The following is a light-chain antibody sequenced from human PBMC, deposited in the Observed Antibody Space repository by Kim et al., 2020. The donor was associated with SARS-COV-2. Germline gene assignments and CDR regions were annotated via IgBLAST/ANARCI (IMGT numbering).Light chain of an antibody. CDR3: RQYNNLPQT. J-gene: IGKJ1*01. V-gene: IGKV3-15*01. CDR1: QSVSSN. CDR2: GAS. Sequence: EIVMTQSPATLSVSPGERATLSCRASQSVSSNLAWYQQKPGQAPRLLIYGASTRATGIPARFSGSGSGTEFTLTISSLQSEDFAVYYCRQYNNLPQTFGQGTKVEIK.